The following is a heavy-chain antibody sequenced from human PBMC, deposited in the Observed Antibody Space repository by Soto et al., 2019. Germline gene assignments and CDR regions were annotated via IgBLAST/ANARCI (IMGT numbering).Heavy chain of an antibody. CDR1: GFTFRSYS. CDR2: IRSSSSYV. D-gene: IGHD1-26*01. V-gene: IGHV3-21*01. CDR3: ARSRGSYHYFDY. J-gene: IGHJ4*02. Sequence: ESGGGLVKPGGSLRLSCAASGFTFRSYSMNWVRQAPGKGLEWVSSIRSSSSYVYYADSVKGRFTISRDNAKNSLYLQMNSLRAEDTAVYYCARSRGSYHYFDYWGQGTLVTVSS.